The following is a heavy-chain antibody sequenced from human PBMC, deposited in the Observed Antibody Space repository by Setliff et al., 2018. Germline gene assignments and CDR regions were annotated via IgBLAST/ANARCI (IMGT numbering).Heavy chain of an antibody. J-gene: IGHJ3*02. CDR3: ARDRFYNSWSGTSITAPHDAFDI. D-gene: IGHD3-3*01. Sequence: ASVKVSCKASGYTLSKYYMHWVRQALGQGLEWMGIINPSGGLTKYAQKFQGRVTMTSDTSTNTVYLEVSSLRSEDTAVYFCARDRFYNSWSGTSITAPHDAFDIWGQGTMVTVSS. V-gene: IGHV1-46*03. CDR2: INPSGGLT. CDR1: GYTLSKYY.